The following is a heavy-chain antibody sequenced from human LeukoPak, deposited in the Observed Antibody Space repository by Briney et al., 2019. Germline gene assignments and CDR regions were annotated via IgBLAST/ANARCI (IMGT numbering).Heavy chain of an antibody. Sequence: PGRSLRLSCAASGFSFSNYAMDWVRQAPGKGLEWVAVISKDGSMKYYSDSVKGRLTVSRDNSIHTLYLEMNSLKTEDTAVYYCAGESFDFWSQGTMVTVSS. J-gene: IGHJ3*01. CDR3: AGESFDF. V-gene: IGHV3-30*04. CDR2: ISKDGSMK. CDR1: GFSFSNYA.